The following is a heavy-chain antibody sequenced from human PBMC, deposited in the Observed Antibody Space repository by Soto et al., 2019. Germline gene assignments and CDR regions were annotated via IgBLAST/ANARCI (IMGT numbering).Heavy chain of an antibody. V-gene: IGHV3-66*01. CDR1: GFTVSSNY. CDR3: ARDPDNYEYVWGSPN. D-gene: IGHD3-16*01. J-gene: IGHJ4*02. Sequence: HPGGSLRLSCAASGFTVSSNYMTWVRQAPGKGLEWVSVMYSTGITYYADSVKDRFTISRDNSKNTLYLQMNSLRVEDTAVYYCARDPDNYEYVWGSPNWGQGTLVTVSS. CDR2: MYSTGIT.